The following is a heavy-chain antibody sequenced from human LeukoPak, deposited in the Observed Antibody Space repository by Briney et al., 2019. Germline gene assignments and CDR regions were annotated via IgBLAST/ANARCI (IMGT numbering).Heavy chain of an antibody. D-gene: IGHD2-2*01. CDR2: IYYSGST. CDR1: GGSISSYY. J-gene: IGHJ6*02. V-gene: IGHV4-59*12. CDR3: ARDSCSSTSCYPSYYGMDV. Sequence: PSETLSLTCPVSGGSISSYYWSWIRQPPGKGLEWIGYIYYSGSTNYNPSLKSRVTISVDTSKNQFSLKLRSVTAADTAVYYCARDSCSSTSCYPSYYGMDVWGQGTTVTVSS.